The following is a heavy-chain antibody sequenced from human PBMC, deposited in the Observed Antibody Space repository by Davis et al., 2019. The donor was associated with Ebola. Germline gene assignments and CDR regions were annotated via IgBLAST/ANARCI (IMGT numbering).Heavy chain of an antibody. CDR3: ARWVYHDTTVYGSPWSADDSDI. V-gene: IGHV3-7*03. Sequence: PGGSLRLSCEASGFTFSRYWMAWVRQAPGKGLEWLANIGQDGIIRNYVASMEGRLSISRDNTKNSVYLEVHSLRVAETAVYYCARWVYHDTTVYGSPWSADDSDIWGQGTMVTVSS. J-gene: IGHJ3*02. CDR1: GFTFSRYW. CDR2: IGQDGIIR. D-gene: IGHD2/OR15-2a*01.